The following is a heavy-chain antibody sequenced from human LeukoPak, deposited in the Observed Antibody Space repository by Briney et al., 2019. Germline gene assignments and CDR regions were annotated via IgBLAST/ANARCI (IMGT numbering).Heavy chain of an antibody. J-gene: IGHJ2*01. CDR1: GLTFRGYG. CDR3: ARDDDYGDSYWYFDL. CDR2: IWYDGTNK. D-gene: IGHD4-17*01. V-gene: IGHV3-33*01. Sequence: GGSLRLSCAATGLTFRGYGMHWVRQAPGKGLEWVSVIWYDGTNKYYADSVKGRFTISRDNSKNTLYLQMNSLRAEDTAVYYCARDDDYGDSYWYFDLWGRGTLVTVPS.